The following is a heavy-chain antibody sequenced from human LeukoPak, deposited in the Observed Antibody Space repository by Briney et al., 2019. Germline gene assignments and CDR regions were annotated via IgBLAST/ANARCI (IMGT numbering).Heavy chain of an antibody. CDR3: AKAEDIVVVVAATSFDY. CDR1: GFTFSSYD. D-gene: IGHD2-15*01. J-gene: IGHJ4*02. Sequence: GGSLRLSCAASGFTFSSYDMSWVHQAPGKGLEWVSAISGSGGSTYYADSVKGRFTISRDNSKNTLYLQMNSLRAEDTAVYYCAKAEDIVVVVAATSFDYWGQGSLVTVSS. CDR2: ISGSGGST. V-gene: IGHV3-23*01.